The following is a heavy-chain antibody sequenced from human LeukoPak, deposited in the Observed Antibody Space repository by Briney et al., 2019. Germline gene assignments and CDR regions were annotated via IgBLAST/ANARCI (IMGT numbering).Heavy chain of an antibody. CDR1: GFTVSSNY. D-gene: IGHD6-19*01. V-gene: IGHV3-66*01. CDR2: IYSGGST. J-gene: IGHJ4*02. Sequence: GGSLRLSCAASGFTVSSNYMSWVRQAPGKGLEWVSVIYSGGSTYYADSVKGRFTISRDNSKNTLYLQMNSLRAEDTAVYYCASDMSSGWYPLSPFDYWGQGTLVTVSS. CDR3: ASDMSSGWYPLSPFDY.